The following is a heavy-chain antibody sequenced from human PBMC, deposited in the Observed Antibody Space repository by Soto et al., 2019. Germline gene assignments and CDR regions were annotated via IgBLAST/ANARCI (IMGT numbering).Heavy chain of an antibody. V-gene: IGHV3-21*01. CDR3: ARDLGLELLSRGFDP. D-gene: IGHD1-7*01. CDR2: ISSSSSYI. CDR1: GFTFSSYS. J-gene: IGHJ5*02. Sequence: PGGSLRLSCAASGFTFSSYSMNWVRQAPGKGLEWVSSISSSSSYIYYADSVKGRFTISRDNAKNSLYLQMNSLRAEDTAVYYCARDLGLELLSRGFDPWGQGTLVTVSS.